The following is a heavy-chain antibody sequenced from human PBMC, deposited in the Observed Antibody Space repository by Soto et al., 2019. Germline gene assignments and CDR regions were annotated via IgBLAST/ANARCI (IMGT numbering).Heavy chain of an antibody. D-gene: IGHD3-22*01. CDR1: GFTFSSYA. CDR3: AKDQYYYDSSGYSGFDY. CDR2: ISGSGGST. J-gene: IGHJ4*02. V-gene: IGHV3-23*01. Sequence: GGSLRLSCAASGFTFSSYAMSWVRQAPGKGLEWVSAISGSGGSTYYADSVKGRFTISRDNSKNTLYLQMNSLRAEDTAVYYSAKDQYYYDSSGYSGFDYWGQGTLVTVSS.